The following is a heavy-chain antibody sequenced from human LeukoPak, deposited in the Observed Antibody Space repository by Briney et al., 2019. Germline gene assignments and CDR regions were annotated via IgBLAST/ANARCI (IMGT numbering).Heavy chain of an antibody. CDR3: ARSWYYYGSGSYPHDAFDI. CDR1: GYTFTSYD. Sequence: ASVKVSCKASGYTFTSYDINWVRHAPGQGLEWMGWMNPNSGNTGYAQKFQGRVTMTRNTSISTAYMELSSLRSEDTAVYYCARSWYYYGSGSYPHDAFDIWGQGTMVTVSS. V-gene: IGHV1-8*01. CDR2: MNPNSGNT. D-gene: IGHD3-10*01. J-gene: IGHJ3*02.